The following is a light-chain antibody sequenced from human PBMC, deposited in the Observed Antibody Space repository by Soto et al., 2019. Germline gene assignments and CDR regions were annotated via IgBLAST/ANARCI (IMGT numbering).Light chain of an antibody. CDR3: QQSYSTPT. CDR2: AAS. Sequence: DIQMVQSPSSLSASVVDRVTITSRASQSISSYFNWYQQKPGQAPKLLIYAASSLQSGVPSRLSGSGSGTVFTLTISSLQPEDFATYYCQQSYSTPTFGQGTRLEIK. J-gene: IGKJ5*01. V-gene: IGKV1-39*01. CDR1: QSISSY.